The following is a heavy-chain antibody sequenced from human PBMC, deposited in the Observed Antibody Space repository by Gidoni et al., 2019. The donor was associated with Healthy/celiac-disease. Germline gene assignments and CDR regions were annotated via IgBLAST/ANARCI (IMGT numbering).Heavy chain of an antibody. V-gene: IGHV2-5*02. J-gene: IGHJ4*02. CDR3: AHRLWMAAAPIYFDY. CDR1: GFSLSTSGVG. Sequence: QITLKESGPTLVKPTQTLTLTCTFSGFSLSTSGVGVGWIRQPPGKSLEWLALIYWDDDKRYSPSLKSRLTITKDTSKNQVVLTMTNMDPVDTATYYCAHRLWMAAAPIYFDYWGQGTLVTVSS. D-gene: IGHD6-13*01. CDR2: IYWDDDK.